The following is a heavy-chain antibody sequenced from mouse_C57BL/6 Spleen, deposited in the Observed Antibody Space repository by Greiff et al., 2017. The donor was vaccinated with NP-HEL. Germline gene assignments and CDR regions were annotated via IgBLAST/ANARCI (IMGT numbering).Heavy chain of an antibody. CDR3: AREGIYSNYVFYAMDY. V-gene: IGHV1-50*01. CDR1: GYTFTSYW. CDR2: IDPSDSYT. D-gene: IGHD2-5*01. J-gene: IGHJ4*01. Sequence: QVQLQQPGAELVKPGASVKLSCKASGYTFTSYWMQWVKQRPGQGLEWIGEIDPSDSYTNYNQKFKGKATLTVDTSSSTAYMQLSSLTSEDSAVYYCAREGIYSNYVFYAMDYWGQGTSVTVSS.